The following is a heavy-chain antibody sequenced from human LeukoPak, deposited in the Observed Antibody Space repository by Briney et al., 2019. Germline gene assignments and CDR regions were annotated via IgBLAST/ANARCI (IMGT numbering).Heavy chain of an antibody. Sequence: ASVKVSCKASGGTFISYAISWVRQAPGQGLEWMGGIIPIFGTANYAQKFQGRVTITADESTSTAYMELSSLRSEDTAVYYCARDHGYYDSSGYPHYWGQGTLVTVSS. J-gene: IGHJ4*02. D-gene: IGHD3-22*01. V-gene: IGHV1-69*13. CDR2: IIPIFGTA. CDR1: GGTFISYA. CDR3: ARDHGYYDSSGYPHY.